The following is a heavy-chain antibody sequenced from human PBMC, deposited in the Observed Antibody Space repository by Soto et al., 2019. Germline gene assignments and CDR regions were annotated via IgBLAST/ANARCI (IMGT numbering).Heavy chain of an antibody. Sequence: SETLSLTCTVSGGSISSYYWSWIRQPPGKGLEWIGYIYYSGSTNYNPSLKSRVTISVDTSKNQFSLKLSSVTAADTAVYYCARVMKLAAAGFFDYWGQGPLVTVSS. D-gene: IGHD6-13*01. V-gene: IGHV4-59*01. CDR2: IYYSGST. CDR3: ARVMKLAAAGFFDY. J-gene: IGHJ4*02. CDR1: GGSISSYY.